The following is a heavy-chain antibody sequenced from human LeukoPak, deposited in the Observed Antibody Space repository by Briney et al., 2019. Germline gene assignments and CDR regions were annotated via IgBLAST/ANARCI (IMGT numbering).Heavy chain of an antibody. V-gene: IGHV1-2*02. Sequence: ASVKVSCKASGYTFTGYYMHWVRQAPGQGLEWMGWINPNSGGTNYAQKFQGRVTMTRDTSISTAYMELSRLRSDDTAVYYCVRGIVVVPAGGWFDPWGQGTLVTVSS. CDR1: GYTFTGYY. J-gene: IGHJ5*02. D-gene: IGHD2-2*01. CDR2: INPNSGGT. CDR3: VRGIVVVPAGGWFDP.